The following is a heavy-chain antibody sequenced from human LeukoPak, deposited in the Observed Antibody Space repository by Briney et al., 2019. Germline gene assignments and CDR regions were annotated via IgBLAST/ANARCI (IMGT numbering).Heavy chain of an antibody. Sequence: GGSLRLSCAASGFTFSSCAMNWVRQAPGKGLQWVSTISDSGGSTHYADSVKGRFTISRDNSRNTLYLQMNSLRDEDTAVYYCAKDYCSRTSCRFDYWGQGTLVTVSS. J-gene: IGHJ4*02. CDR2: ISDSGGST. D-gene: IGHD2-2*01. V-gene: IGHV3-23*01. CDR1: GFTFSSCA. CDR3: AKDYCSRTSCRFDY.